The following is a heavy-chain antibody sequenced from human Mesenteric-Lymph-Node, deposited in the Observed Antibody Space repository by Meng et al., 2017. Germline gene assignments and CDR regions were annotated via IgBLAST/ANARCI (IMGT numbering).Heavy chain of an antibody. CDR1: GYTFTGYY. J-gene: IGHJ4*02. CDR3: ARVGFEWLRYYFDY. Sequence: ASVKVSCKASGYTFTGYYLHWVRQAPGQGLEWMGWINPNSGGTSYAQRFQGRVTMTRDTSTSTAYMVLSWLRSDDTAVYYCARVGFEWLRYYFDYWGQGTLVTVSS. D-gene: IGHD5-12*01. CDR2: INPNSGGT. V-gene: IGHV1-2*02.